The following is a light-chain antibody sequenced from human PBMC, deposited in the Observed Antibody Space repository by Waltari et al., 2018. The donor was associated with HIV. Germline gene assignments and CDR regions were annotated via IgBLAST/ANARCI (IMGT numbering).Light chain of an antibody. Sequence: DIQLTQSPSSLSASIGDTVTIPCRASQDISNSVSWFQLQPGKAPKLLVHGAFILQRGVPSRFSGSGSGTDYTLTITGLQAEVFATYFCQQYYGVPLTFGGGTRVDI. V-gene: IGKV1-NL1*01. CDR3: QQYYGVPLT. J-gene: IGKJ4*01. CDR1: QDISNS. CDR2: GAF.